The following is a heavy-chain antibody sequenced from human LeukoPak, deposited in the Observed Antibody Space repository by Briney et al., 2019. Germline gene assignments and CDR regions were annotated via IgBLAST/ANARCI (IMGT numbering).Heavy chain of an antibody. CDR1: GLTFSSYA. CDR3: AKFPITMVRGVIITLLTYFDY. CDR2: ISGSGGCT. D-gene: IGHD3-10*01. Sequence: GGSLRLSCAASGLTFSSYAMSWVRQAPGKGLEWDSAISGSGGCTYYADSVKGRFTISRDNSKNTLYLQMNSLRAEDTAVYYCAKFPITMVRGVIITLLTYFDYWGQGTLVTVSS. V-gene: IGHV3-23*01. J-gene: IGHJ4*02.